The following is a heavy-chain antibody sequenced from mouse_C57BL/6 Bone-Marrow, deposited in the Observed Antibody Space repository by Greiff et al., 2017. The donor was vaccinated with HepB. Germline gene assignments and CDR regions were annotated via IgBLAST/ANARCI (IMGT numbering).Heavy chain of an antibody. J-gene: IGHJ4*01. CDR2: INPNNGGT. V-gene: IGHV1-18*01. D-gene: IGHD2-5*01. CDR1: GYTFTDYN. Sequence: EVKLQQSGPELVKPGASVKIPCKASGYTFTDYNMDWVKQSHGKSLEWIGDINPNNGGTIYNQKFKGKATLTVDKSSSTAYMELRSLTSEDTAVYYCARKKRSNYFYAMDYWGQGTSVTVSS. CDR3: ARKKRSNYFYAMDY.